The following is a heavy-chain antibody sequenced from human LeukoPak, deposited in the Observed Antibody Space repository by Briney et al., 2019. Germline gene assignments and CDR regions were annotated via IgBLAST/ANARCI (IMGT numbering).Heavy chain of an antibody. V-gene: IGHV4-30-4*01. CDR3: ARVPVYSGTYFDY. Sequence: PSETLSLTCTVSGGSISSGDYYWSWLRQPPGKGLEWIGYIYYSGSTYFNPSLKSRVTISVETSKNQFSLKRSSVTAADTAVYYCARVPVYSGTYFDYWGQGTLVTVSS. D-gene: IGHD1-26*01. CDR1: GGSISSGDYY. J-gene: IGHJ4*02. CDR2: IYYSGST.